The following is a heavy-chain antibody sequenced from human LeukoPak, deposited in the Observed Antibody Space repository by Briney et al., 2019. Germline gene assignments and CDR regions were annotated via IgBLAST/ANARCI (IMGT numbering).Heavy chain of an antibody. V-gene: IGHV4-59*04. CDR1: GGSISSYY. D-gene: IGHD1-1*01. CDR2: IHYSGTT. CDR3: ARHPANWESFSRDFYYGLDV. Sequence: SETLSLTCTVSGGSISSYYWSWIRQPPGKGLEWIGNIHYSGTTYYNPSLKSRVTISVDTSKTRFSLKVSSVTAADAAVYHCARHPANWESFSRDFYYGLDVWGQGTTVTVSS. J-gene: IGHJ6*02.